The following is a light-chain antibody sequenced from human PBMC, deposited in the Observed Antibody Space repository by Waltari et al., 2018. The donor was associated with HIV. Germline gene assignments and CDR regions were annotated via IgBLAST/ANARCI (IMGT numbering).Light chain of an antibody. CDR1: SSDVGGSNY. V-gene: IGLV2-14*01. CDR2: EVS. CDR3: SSYTSSSTLPSYV. J-gene: IGLJ1*01. Sequence: QSALTQPASVSGTPGQSITISCTVTSSDVGGSNYVSWYQQHPGKAPKLMIYEVSNRPSGVSNRFSGSKSGNTASLTISGLQAEDEADYYCSSYTSSSTLPSYVFGTGTKVTVL.